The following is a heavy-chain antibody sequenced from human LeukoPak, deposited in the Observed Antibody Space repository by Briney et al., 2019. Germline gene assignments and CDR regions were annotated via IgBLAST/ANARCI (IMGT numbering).Heavy chain of an antibody. CDR1: GGSISSYY. CDR2: TYYSGST. D-gene: IGHD6-13*01. J-gene: IGHJ6*02. V-gene: IGHV4-59*01. Sequence: SSETLSLTCTVSGGSISSYYWSWIRQPPGKGLEWIGYTYYSGSTNYNPSLKSRVTISVDTSKNQFSLKLSSVTAADTAVYYCARVQQQLVRYYYYGMDVWGQGTTVTVSS. CDR3: ARVQQQLVRYYYYGMDV.